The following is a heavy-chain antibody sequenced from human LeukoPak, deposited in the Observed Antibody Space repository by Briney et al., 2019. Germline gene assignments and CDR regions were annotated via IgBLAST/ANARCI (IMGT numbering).Heavy chain of an antibody. J-gene: IGHJ4*02. CDR3: ARGQNYYDSSGYSA. CDR1: GYTFTGYY. Sequence: GASVKVSCKASGYTFTGYYMHWVRQAPGQGLEWMGWINPNSGGTNYAQKFQGRVTMTRDTSISTAYMELSRLRSGDTAVYYCARGQNYYDSSGYSAWGQGTLVTVSS. V-gene: IGHV1-2*02. CDR2: INPNSGGT. D-gene: IGHD3-22*01.